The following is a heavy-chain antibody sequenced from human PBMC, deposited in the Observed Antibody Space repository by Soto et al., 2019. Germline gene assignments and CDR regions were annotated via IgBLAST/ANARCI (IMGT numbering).Heavy chain of an antibody. CDR2: INHSGST. D-gene: IGHD3-3*01. CDR1: GGSFSGYY. J-gene: IGHJ4*02. V-gene: IGHV4-34*01. CDR3: AREEVDYDFWSGYWSDYFDY. Sequence: SETLSLTCAVYGGSFSGYYWSWIRQPPGKGLEWIGEINHSGSTNYNPSLKSRVTISVDTSKNQFSLKLSSVTAADTAVYYCAREEVDYDFWSGYWSDYFDYWGQGTLVTVSS.